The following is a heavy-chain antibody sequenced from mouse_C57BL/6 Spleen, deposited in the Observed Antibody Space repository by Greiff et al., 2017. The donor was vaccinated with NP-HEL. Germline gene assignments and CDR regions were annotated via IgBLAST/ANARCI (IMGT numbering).Heavy chain of an antibody. CDR2: IDPSDSET. Sequence: VQLQQPGAELVRPGSSVKLSCKASGYTFTSYWMHWVKQRPIQGLEWIGNIDPSDSETHYNQKFKDKATLTVDKSSSTAYMQLSSLTSEDSAVYYCATGEAYGIFDYWGQGTTLTVSS. J-gene: IGHJ2*01. CDR3: ATGEAYGIFDY. CDR1: GYTFTSYW. V-gene: IGHV1-52*01. D-gene: IGHD2-1*01.